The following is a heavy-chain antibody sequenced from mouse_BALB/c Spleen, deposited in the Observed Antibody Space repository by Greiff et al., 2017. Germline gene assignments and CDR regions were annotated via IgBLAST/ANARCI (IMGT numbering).Heavy chain of an antibody. Sequence: EVHLVESGGGLVQPGGSLKLSCAASGFTFSSYTMSWVRQTPEKRLEWVAYISNGGGSTYYPDTVKGRFTISRDNAKNTLYLQMSSLKSEDTAMYYCARHLPGAMDYWGQGTSVTVSS. CDR3: ARHLPGAMDY. J-gene: IGHJ4*01. CDR2: ISNGGGST. D-gene: IGHD2-1*01. CDR1: GFTFSSYT. V-gene: IGHV5-12-2*01.